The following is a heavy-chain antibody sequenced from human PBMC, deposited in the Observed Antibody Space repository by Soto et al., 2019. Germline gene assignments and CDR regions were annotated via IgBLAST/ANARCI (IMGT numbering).Heavy chain of an antibody. V-gene: IGHV3-30*18. CDR2: ISYDGSNK. Sequence: GGSLRLSCAASGFTFSSYGMHWVRQAPGKGLEWVAVISYDGSNKYYADSVKGRFTISRDNSKNTLYLQMNSLRAEDTAVYYCAKDILVVPAAMFSGGHEDYWGQGTLVTVSS. CDR1: GFTFSSYG. J-gene: IGHJ4*02. D-gene: IGHD2-2*01. CDR3: AKDILVVPAAMFSGGHEDY.